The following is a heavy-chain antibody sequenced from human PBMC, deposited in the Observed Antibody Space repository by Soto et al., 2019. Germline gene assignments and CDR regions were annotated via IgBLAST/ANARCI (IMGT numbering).Heavy chain of an antibody. CDR1: GYTFTSYA. CDR2: INAGNGNT. CDR3: AREKWNYVYYYYYYMDV. V-gene: IGHV1-3*01. J-gene: IGHJ6*03. D-gene: IGHD1-7*01. Sequence: ASVKVSCKASGYTFTSYAMHWVRQAPGQRLEWMGWINAGNGNTKYSQKFQGRVTITGDTSASTAYMELSSLRSEDTAVYYCAREKWNYVYYYYYYMDVSGKGTTVTVSS.